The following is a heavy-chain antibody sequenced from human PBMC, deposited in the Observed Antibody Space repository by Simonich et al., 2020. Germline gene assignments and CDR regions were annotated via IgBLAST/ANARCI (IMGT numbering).Heavy chain of an antibody. J-gene: IGHJ4*02. CDR1: GFTFSSYW. CDR3: ARFRGRYFDWLFDY. D-gene: IGHD3-9*01. Sequence: EVQLVESGGGLVQPGGSLRLSCAASGFTFSSYWMSWVRQAPGEGLEGVANKKQDGSEKYDGDSGKGRFTIARDNAKNSLYLQMNSLRAEDTAVYYCARFRGRYFDWLFDYWGQGTLVTVSS. V-gene: IGHV3-7*01. CDR2: KKQDGSEK.